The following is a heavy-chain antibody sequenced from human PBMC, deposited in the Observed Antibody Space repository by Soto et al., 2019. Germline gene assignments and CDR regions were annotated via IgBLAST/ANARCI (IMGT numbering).Heavy chain of an antibody. J-gene: IGHJ4*02. CDR3: IIVVVPAAIGTDFDY. V-gene: IGHV1-46*01. CDR1: RDTFTSYY. Sequence: ASVKVSCKAPRDTFTSYYMNWVRQAPGQGLEWMGLINPSGGSTAYAQKFQGRVTMTRDTSTSTVYMELSSLRSEDTAVYYCIIVVVPAAIGTDFDYWGQGTLVTVSS. CDR2: INPSGGST. D-gene: IGHD2-2*01.